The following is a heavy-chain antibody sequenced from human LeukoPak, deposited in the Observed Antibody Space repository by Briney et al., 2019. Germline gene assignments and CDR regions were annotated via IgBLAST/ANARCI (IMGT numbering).Heavy chain of an antibody. CDR1: GGTFSSYA. V-gene: IGHV1-69*13. J-gene: IGHJ5*02. D-gene: IGHD5-12*01. Sequence: SVKVSCKASGGTFSSYAISWVRQAPGQGLEWMGGIIPIFGTANYAQKFQGRVTITADESTSTAYMELSSLRSEDTAVYYCARAPSGPRPGNWFDPWGQGTLVTVSS. CDR2: IIPIFGTA. CDR3: ARAPSGPRPGNWFDP.